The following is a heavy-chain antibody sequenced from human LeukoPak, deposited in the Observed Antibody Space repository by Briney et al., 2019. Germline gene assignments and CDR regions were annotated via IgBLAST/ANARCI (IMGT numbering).Heavy chain of an antibody. Sequence: GGSLRLSCAASGFTFSDYYMSWIRQAPGKGLEWVSYISSSGSTIYYADSVKGRFTISRDNAKNSLYLQMNSLRAEDTAVYYCARDPAAAGIYYYYYMDVWGKGTTVTISS. J-gene: IGHJ6*03. D-gene: IGHD6-13*01. CDR2: ISSSGSTI. CDR3: ARDPAAAGIYYYYYMDV. CDR1: GFTFSDYY. V-gene: IGHV3-11*01.